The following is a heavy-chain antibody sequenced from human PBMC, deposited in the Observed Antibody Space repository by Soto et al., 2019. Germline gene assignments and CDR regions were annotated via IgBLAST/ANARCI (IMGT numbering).Heavy chain of an antibody. Sequence: GLEWMGRIIPILGTANYAQKFQGRVTITADKSTSTAYMELSSLRSEDTAVYYCARGVVVPAAMPFDYWGQGTLVTVSS. CDR3: ARGVVVPAAMPFDY. V-gene: IGHV1-69*08. CDR2: IIPILGTA. J-gene: IGHJ4*02. D-gene: IGHD2-2*01.